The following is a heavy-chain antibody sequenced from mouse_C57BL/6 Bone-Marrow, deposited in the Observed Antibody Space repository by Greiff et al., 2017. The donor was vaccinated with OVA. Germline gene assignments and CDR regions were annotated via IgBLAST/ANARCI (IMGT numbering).Heavy chain of an antibody. V-gene: IGHV3-6*01. J-gene: IGHJ2*01. CDR2: ISYDGSN. CDR3: ARDGVLLRHYFDY. CDR1: GYSITSGYY. D-gene: IGHD1-1*01. Sequence: EVKLMESGPGLVKPSQSLSLTCSVTGYSITSGYYWNWIRQFPGNKLEWMGYISYDGSNNYNPSLKNRISITRDTSKNQFFLKLNSVTTEDTATYYCARDGVLLRHYFDYWGQGTTLTVSS.